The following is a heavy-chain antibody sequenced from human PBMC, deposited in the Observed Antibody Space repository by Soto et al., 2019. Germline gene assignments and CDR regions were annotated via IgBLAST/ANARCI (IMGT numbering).Heavy chain of an antibody. CDR2: IYYSGST. CDR1: GGSISSGGYY. CDR3: ASRGYSYGFSLGMDV. J-gene: IGHJ6*02. D-gene: IGHD5-18*01. Sequence: QVQLQESGPGLVKPSQTLSLTCTVSGGSISSGGYYWSWIRQHPGKGLEWIGYIYYSGSTYYNPYLKSRVTISVDTSKNQLSLKLSSVTAADTAVYYCASRGYSYGFSLGMDVWGQGTTVTVSS. V-gene: IGHV4-31*03.